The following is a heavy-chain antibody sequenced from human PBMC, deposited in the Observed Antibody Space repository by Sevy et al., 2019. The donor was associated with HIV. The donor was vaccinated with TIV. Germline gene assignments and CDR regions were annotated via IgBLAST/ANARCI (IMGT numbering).Heavy chain of an antibody. Sequence: GGSLRLSCAASGFTFSDYYMSWIRQAPGKGLEWVLYISSSGSTIYYAVSVKGRFTISRDNAKNSLYLQMNSLRAEDTAVYYCARGAPSYYDSSGCYYYYYGMDVWGQGTTVTVSS. CDR1: GFTFSDYY. CDR2: ISSSGSTI. D-gene: IGHD3-22*01. V-gene: IGHV3-11*04. CDR3: ARGAPSYYDSSGCYYYYYGMDV. J-gene: IGHJ6*02.